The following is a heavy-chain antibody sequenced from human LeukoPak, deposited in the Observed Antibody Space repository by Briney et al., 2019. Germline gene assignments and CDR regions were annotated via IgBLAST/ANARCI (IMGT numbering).Heavy chain of an antibody. CDR3: ARALRSGYYDSSGYYYDPYWYFDL. CDR1: GGSISSSSYY. CDR2: IYYSGSA. Sequence: SETLSLTCAVYGGSISSSSYYWGWIRQPPGKGLEWIGSIYYSGSAYYNPSLKSGVTISVDTSKNQFSLKPSSVTAAATAVYYCARALRSGYYDSSGYYYDPYWYFDLWGRGTLVTVSS. D-gene: IGHD3-22*01. J-gene: IGHJ2*01. V-gene: IGHV4-39*07.